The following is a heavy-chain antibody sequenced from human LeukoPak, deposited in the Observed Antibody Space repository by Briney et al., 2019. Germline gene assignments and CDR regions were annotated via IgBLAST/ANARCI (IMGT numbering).Heavy chain of an antibody. CDR3: AKSAMVRGPT. Sequence: PGGSLRLSCVASGFTFSSYAMHWVRQAPGKGLEWVAVISYDGSNKYYADSVKGRFTISRDNSKNTLYLQMSSLRAEDTAVYYCAKSAMVRGPTWGQGTLVTVSS. J-gene: IGHJ5*02. V-gene: IGHV3-30*18. D-gene: IGHD3-10*01. CDR2: ISYDGSNK. CDR1: GFTFSSYA.